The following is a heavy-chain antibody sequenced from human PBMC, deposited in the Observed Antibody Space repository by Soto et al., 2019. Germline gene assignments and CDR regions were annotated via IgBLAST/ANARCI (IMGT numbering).Heavy chain of an antibody. V-gene: IGHV5-51*01. Sequence: GESLKISCXGSGYRFTSYWIGWVRQMPGKGLEWMGTIYPGDSDTRYSLSFQGQVTISADKSTTTAYLQWSGLKASDTAMYYCARRYNAYYFDYWGQGISVTVSS. CDR3: ARRYNAYYFDY. CDR1: GYRFTSYW. D-gene: IGHD1-1*01. CDR2: IYPGDSDT. J-gene: IGHJ4*02.